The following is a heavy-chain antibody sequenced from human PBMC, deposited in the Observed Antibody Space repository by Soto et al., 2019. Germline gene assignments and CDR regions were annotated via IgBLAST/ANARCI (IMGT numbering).Heavy chain of an antibody. CDR3: AKGGRQWLVTSDFNY. V-gene: IGHV3-30*18. Sequence: VQLVESGGGVVQPGRSLRLSCAASGFTFSDYAMHWVRQAPGKGLEWVAVVSHDGRNTHYADSVKGRFTISRDSSKNTVPLEMTSLRAADTAVYYCAKGGRQWLVTSDFNYWGQGALVTVSS. D-gene: IGHD6-19*01. J-gene: IGHJ4*02. CDR1: GFTFSDYA. CDR2: VSHDGRNT.